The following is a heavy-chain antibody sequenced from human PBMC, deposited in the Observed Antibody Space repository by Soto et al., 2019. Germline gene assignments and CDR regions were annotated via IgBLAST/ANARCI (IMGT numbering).Heavy chain of an antibody. CDR3: ATLPPRIVVVVLPIPS. J-gene: IGHJ4*02. V-gene: IGHV4-4*02. CDR1: GGSISSTNW. D-gene: IGHD2-15*01. Sequence: QVQLQQSGPRLARPSGTLSLTCVVSGGSISSTNWWTWVRQTPGKGLEWIGEIYHTGSTKYNPSLKKRLTISLDTSNNQLSLNLKSVTAADTAVYYCATLPPRIVVVVLPIPSWGQGTLVTVSS. CDR2: IYHTGST.